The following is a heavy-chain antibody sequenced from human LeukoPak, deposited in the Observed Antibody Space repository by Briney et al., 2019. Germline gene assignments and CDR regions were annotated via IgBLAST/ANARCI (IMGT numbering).Heavy chain of an antibody. V-gene: IGHV3-21*01. CDR2: FSVRSNYI. Sequence: GGSLRLSCAASGYTFSSYSITWVRQAPGKGLEWVSSFSVRSNYIYYADSVRGRFRISRDDARDSLYLQMNSLRAEDTAVYYCVRLRRNSDTSGFYYYYDFWGQGTLVTVSS. J-gene: IGHJ4*02. CDR3: VRLRRNSDTSGFYYYYDF. D-gene: IGHD3-22*01. CDR1: GYTFSSYS.